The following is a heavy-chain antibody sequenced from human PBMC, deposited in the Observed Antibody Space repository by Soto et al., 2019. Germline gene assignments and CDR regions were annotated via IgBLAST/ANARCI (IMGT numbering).Heavy chain of an antibody. Sequence: GESLKISCKASGYSFTTYWIAWVRQMPGKGLEWMGIINPGDSDIRYSPPFQGQVTISADTSISTAYLQWSSRKASDTAMYYCARHEQFYYYYYGMDVWGPGTAVTVSS. D-gene: IGHD4-4*01. V-gene: IGHV5-51*01. J-gene: IGHJ6*02. CDR1: GYSFTTYW. CDR2: INPGDSDI. CDR3: ARHEQFYYYYYGMDV.